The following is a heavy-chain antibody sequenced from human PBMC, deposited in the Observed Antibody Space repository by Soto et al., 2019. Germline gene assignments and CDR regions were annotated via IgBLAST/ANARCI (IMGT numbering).Heavy chain of an antibody. J-gene: IGHJ6*02. V-gene: IGHV1-8*01. Sequence: ASVKVSCKASGYTFTSYDINWVRQATGQGLEWMGWMNPNSGNTGYAQKFQGRVTMTRNTSISTAYMELSSLRSEDTAVYYCAGENQSTLAVRGVIRARPYYYYGMDVWGQGTTVTVSS. CDR3: AGENQSTLAVRGVIRARPYYYYGMDV. CDR2: MNPNSGNT. D-gene: IGHD3-10*01. CDR1: GYTFTSYD.